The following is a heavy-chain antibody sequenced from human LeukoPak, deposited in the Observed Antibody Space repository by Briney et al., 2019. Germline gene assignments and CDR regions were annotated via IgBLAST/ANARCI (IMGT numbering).Heavy chain of an antibody. J-gene: IGHJ6*03. CDR1: GFTFSSYW. D-gene: IGHD3-10*01. V-gene: IGHV3-7*01. CDR3: ARVSSKTMVRALITKKNYYYYYMDV. Sequence: GGSLRLSCAASGFTFSSYWMSWVRQAPGKGLEWVANIKQDGSEKYYVDSVKGRFTISRDNAKNSLYLQMNSLRAEDTAMYYCARVSSKTMVRALITKKNYYYYYMDVWGKGTTVTISS. CDR2: IKQDGSEK.